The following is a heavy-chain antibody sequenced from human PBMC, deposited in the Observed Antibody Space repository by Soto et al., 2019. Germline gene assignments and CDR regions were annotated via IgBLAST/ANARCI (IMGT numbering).Heavy chain of an antibody. CDR3: ARDRYYYNSSGYYYVPGAFDI. D-gene: IGHD3-22*01. J-gene: IGHJ3*02. V-gene: IGHV3-48*01. CDR2: ISSSSSTI. Sequence: PEGSIRLSCAASGFTFSSYSINWVRQAPGKGLEWVSSISSSSSTIYYAGSVKGRFTISRENAKNSLYLQMNSLRAEDTAVYYCARDRYYYNSSGYYYVPGAFDIWGQGTMVTVSS. CDR1: GFTFSSYS.